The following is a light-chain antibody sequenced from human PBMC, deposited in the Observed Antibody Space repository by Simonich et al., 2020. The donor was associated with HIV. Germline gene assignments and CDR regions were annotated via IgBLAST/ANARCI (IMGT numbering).Light chain of an antibody. CDR3: SSYAGSNNLV. J-gene: IGLJ2*01. Sequence: QSALTQPPSASGSPGQSVTFSCTGTSSDVGGYNYVSWYQQHPGKATNLMIYEVTKRPSGVTDRFSAAKSGNTDSLTVSGLQAEDEDDYYCSSYAGSNNLVFGGGTKLTVL. CDR1: SSDVGGYNY. CDR2: EVT. V-gene: IGLV2-8*01.